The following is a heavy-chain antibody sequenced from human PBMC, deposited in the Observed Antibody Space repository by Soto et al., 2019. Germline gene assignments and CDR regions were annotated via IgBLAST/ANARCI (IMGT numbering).Heavy chain of an antibody. CDR3: ATTLMITFGGVIEDYFDY. J-gene: IGHJ4*02. V-gene: IGHV1-24*01. CDR1: GYTLTELS. Sequence: ASVKVSCKVSGYTLTELSMHWVRQAPGKGLEWMGGFDPEDGETIYAQKFQGRVTMTEDTSTDTAYMELSSLRSEDTAVYYCATTLMITFGGVIEDYFDYWGQGTLVTVSS. D-gene: IGHD3-16*02. CDR2: FDPEDGET.